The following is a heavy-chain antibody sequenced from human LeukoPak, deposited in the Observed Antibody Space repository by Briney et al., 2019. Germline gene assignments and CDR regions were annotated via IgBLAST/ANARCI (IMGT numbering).Heavy chain of an antibody. D-gene: IGHD3-10*01. CDR3: ASPLLWFGESPIGY. Sequence: GSVKVSCKASGYTFYGYGVSWVRQALERGLERMAWISAYNGKTNHAQKLQGRVTMTTDTTTSTAYMELSSLRSDDTAVYYCASPLLWFGESPIGYWGQGTLVTVSS. CDR2: ISAYNGKT. V-gene: IGHV1-18*01. CDR1: GYTFYGYG. J-gene: IGHJ4*02.